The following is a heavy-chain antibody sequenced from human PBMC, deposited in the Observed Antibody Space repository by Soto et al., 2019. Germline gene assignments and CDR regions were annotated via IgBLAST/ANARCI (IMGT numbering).Heavy chain of an antibody. J-gene: IGHJ6*02. CDR2: ISAYNGNT. V-gene: IGHV1-18*01. Sequence: ASVKVSCKASGYTFTSYGISWVRQAPGQGLEWMGWISAYNGNTNYAQKLQGRVTMTTDTSTSTAYMELRSLRSDDTAVYYCARMIPITMVRGVIISLGYYYGMDVWGQGTTVTVSS. D-gene: IGHD3-10*01. CDR1: GYTFTSYG. CDR3: ARMIPITMVRGVIISLGYYYGMDV.